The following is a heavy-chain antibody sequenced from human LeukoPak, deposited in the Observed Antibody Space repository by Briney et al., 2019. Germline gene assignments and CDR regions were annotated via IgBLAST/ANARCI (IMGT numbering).Heavy chain of an antibody. V-gene: IGHV3-48*03. CDR2: ISSSGSTI. J-gene: IGHJ4*02. CDR3: ARRGRGVASGYDY. D-gene: IGHD3-3*01. Sequence: GGSLRLSCAASGFTFSSYEMNWVRQAPGKGLEWVSYISSSGSTIYYADSVKGRFTISRDNAKNSLYLQMNSLRAEDTAVYYCARRGRGVASGYDYWGQGTLVTVSS. CDR1: GFTFSSYE.